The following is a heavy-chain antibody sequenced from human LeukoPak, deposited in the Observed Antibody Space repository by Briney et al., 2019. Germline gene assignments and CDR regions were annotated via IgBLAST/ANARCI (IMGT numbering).Heavy chain of an antibody. CDR1: GDSISSYY. CDR3: ARRGTVTTERFDY. V-gene: IGHV4-59*01. CDR2: ISDSGST. Sequence: SETLSLTCTVSGDSISSYYWSWIRQPPGKRLEWIGCISDSGSTNYNPSLKSRVTISVDTSKSQFSLKLSSVTAADTAVYYCARRGTVTTERFDYWGQGTLVTVSS. J-gene: IGHJ4*02. D-gene: IGHD4-11*01.